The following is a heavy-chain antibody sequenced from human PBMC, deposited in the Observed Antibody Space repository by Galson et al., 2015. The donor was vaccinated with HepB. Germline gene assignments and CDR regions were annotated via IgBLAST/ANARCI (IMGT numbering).Heavy chain of an antibody. J-gene: IGHJ4*02. D-gene: IGHD3-22*01. V-gene: IGHV1-46*04. CDR3: AREIYYDSSGYHWDY. CDR1: GNTFTSYY. CDR2: INPSGGST. Sequence: SVKASCKASGNTFTSYYMHWVRQAPGQGLEWMGIINPSGGSTSYAQKLQSRVTMTRDTSTSTVYMELSSLRSEDTAVYYCAREIYYDSSGYHWDYWGQGTLVTVSS.